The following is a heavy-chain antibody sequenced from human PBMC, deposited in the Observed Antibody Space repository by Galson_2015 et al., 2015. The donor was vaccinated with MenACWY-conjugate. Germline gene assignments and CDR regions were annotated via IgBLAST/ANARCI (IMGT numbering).Heavy chain of an antibody. V-gene: IGHV3-7*03. CDR3: AREPPHYYDNNYDMDV. J-gene: IGHJ6*02. CDR2: INQDGSVK. Sequence: SLRLSCAASGFTFSNYWMTWVRQAPGKGLEWVANINQDGSVKNYADSVKGRFTISRDNAENSLRLQMDSLRAEDTAVYYCAREPPHYYDNNYDMDVWGQGTTVTVSS. D-gene: IGHD3-22*01. CDR1: GFTFSNYW.